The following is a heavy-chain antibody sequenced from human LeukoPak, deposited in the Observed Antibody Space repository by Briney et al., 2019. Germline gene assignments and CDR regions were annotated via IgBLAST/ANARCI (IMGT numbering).Heavy chain of an antibody. J-gene: IGHJ4*02. V-gene: IGHV1-46*01. Sequence: ASVTVSCKASGYTFTTYYIHWVRQAPGQGLEWMGIINPSGGRANSAQKFQGRVTMTRDTSSSTVYMELSSLTSEDTAMYYCARDLAGPFDYWGQGTLVTVSS. D-gene: IGHD2-15*01. CDR1: GYTFTTYY. CDR3: ARDLAGPFDY. CDR2: INPSGGRA.